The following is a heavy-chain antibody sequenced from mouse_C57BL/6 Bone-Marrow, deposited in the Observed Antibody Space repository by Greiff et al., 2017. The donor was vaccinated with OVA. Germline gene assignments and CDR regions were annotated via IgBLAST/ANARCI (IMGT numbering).Heavy chain of an antibody. CDR1: GYSITSGYY. V-gene: IGHV3-6*01. Sequence: EVQLVESGPGLVKPSQSLSLTCSVTGYSITSGYYWNWIRQFPGNKLEWMGYISYDGSNNYNPSLKNRISITRDTSKNQFFLKLNSVTTEDTATYYCARGVGQLRLFADWGQGTLVTVSA. J-gene: IGHJ3*01. CDR3: ARGVGQLRLFAD. D-gene: IGHD3-2*02. CDR2: ISYDGSN.